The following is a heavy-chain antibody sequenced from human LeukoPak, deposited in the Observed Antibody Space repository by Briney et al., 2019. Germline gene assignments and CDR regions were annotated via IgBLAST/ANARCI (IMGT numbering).Heavy chain of an antibody. CDR1: GFTFSTYS. D-gene: IGHD1-7*01. CDR3: AKRRTGTFFFDY. Sequence: GGSLRLSCAASGFTFSTYSMSWVRRAPGKGLEWVSTITSGGSTFHTDSVKGRFTISRDTSKNTVYLQMNSLRAEDTAVYYCAKRRTGTFFFDYWGQGTLVTVSS. J-gene: IGHJ4*02. V-gene: IGHV3-23*01. CDR2: ITSGGST.